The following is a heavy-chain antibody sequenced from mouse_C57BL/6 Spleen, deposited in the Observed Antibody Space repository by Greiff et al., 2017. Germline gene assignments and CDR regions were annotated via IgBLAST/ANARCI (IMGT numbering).Heavy chain of an antibody. V-gene: IGHV1-18*01. Sequence: VQLQQSGPELVKPGASVKIPCKASGYTFTDYNMAWVKQSHGKSLEWIGDINPNNGGTIYNQKFKGQATLTVDKSSSTAYMEIRSLTSEDTAVYYCARKDYGSSYDYAMDYWGQGASVTVSS. CDR2: INPNNGGT. CDR1: GYTFTDYN. J-gene: IGHJ4*01. CDR3: ARKDYGSSYDYAMDY. D-gene: IGHD1-1*01.